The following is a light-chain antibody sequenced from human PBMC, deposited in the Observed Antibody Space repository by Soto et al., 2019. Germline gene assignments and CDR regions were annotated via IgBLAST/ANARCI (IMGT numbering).Light chain of an antibody. V-gene: IGKV3-20*01. CDR2: IAS. CDR3: QQYGSSPYT. Sequence: EVVLTQSPGTLSMSPGERATLSCRASQSVSRSYLAWYQQKPGQAPRLLIYIASSRATGIPDRFSGSGSGAHYTLTISRLEPEDFAMNYCQQYGSSPYTFGQGTKLEIK. J-gene: IGKJ2*01. CDR1: QSVSRSY.